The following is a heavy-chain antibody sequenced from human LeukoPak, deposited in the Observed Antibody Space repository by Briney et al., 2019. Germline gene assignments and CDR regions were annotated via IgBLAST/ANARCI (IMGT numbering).Heavy chain of an antibody. CDR2: INPNSGGT. CDR3: ARAGEQEEEPIHNFDY. Sequence: GASVKVSCKASGYTFTGYYMHWVRQAPGQGLEWMGWINPNSGGTSYAQKFQGRVTMTRDTSTSTVYMELSSLRSEDTAVYYCARAGEQEEEPIHNFDYWGQGTLVTVSS. J-gene: IGHJ4*02. CDR1: GYTFTGYY. V-gene: IGHV1-2*02. D-gene: IGHD7-27*01.